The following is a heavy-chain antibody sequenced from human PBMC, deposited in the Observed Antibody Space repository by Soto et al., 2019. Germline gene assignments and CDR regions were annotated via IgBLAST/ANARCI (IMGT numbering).Heavy chain of an antibody. CDR2: INPSGGST. CDR1: GYTFTSYY. J-gene: IGHJ3*02. Sequence: VSVKVSCKASGYTFTSYYMHWVRQAPGQGLEWMGIINPSGGSTSYAQKFQGRVTMTRDTSTSTVYMELSSLRSEDTAVYYCARDGKTYYDFWSGYYDAFDIWGQGTMVTVSS. CDR3: ARDGKTYYDFWSGYYDAFDI. V-gene: IGHV1-46*01. D-gene: IGHD3-3*01.